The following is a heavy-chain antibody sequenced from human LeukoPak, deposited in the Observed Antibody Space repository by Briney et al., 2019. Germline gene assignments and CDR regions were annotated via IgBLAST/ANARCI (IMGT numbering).Heavy chain of an antibody. D-gene: IGHD3-10*01. J-gene: IGHJ6*03. Sequence: SETLSLTCTVSGGSISSYYWSWIRQPPGKGLEWIGYVYYSGSTNYNPSLKSRVTISVDPSKNQFSLKLSSVTAADTAVYYCARGGSESYRNYYYMDVWGKGTTVTVSS. CDR1: GGSISSYY. CDR3: ARGGSESYRNYYYMDV. V-gene: IGHV4-59*01. CDR2: VYYSGST.